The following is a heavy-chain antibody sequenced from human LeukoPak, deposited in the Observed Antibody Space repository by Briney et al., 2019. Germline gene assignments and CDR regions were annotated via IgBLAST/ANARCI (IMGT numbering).Heavy chain of an antibody. J-gene: IGHJ4*02. V-gene: IGHV3-33*01. CDR1: GFIFSSYG. CDR2: IWYDGSNK. CDR3: ARGSYTSSWYRVFDY. Sequence: GGSLRLSCAASGFIFSSYGMHWVRQAPGKGLEWVAVIWYDGSNKYYADSVKGRFTISRDNSKNTLYLQMNSLRGEDTAVYYCARGSYTSSWYRVFDYWGQGTLVTVSS. D-gene: IGHD6-13*01.